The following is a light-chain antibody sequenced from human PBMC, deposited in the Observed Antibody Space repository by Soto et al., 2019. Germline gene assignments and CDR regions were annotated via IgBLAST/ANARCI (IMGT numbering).Light chain of an antibody. V-gene: IGKV3D-15*01. CDR1: ESVSTN. CDR3: QQSDIGSG. CDR2: AAS. Sequence: EIVMTQSPATLSVSPGDRATLSCRASESVSTNLAWYQQKPGQAPRLLIYAASARATGIPARFTGSGSGTEFTLTISSLQSEDFAVYYCQQSDIGSGLGGGTKVEIK. J-gene: IGKJ4*01.